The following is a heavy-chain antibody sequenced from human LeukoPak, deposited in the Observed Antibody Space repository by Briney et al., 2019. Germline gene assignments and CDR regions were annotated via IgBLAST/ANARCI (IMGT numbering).Heavy chain of an antibody. CDR3: ARDVAYYYDSSGYSGY. D-gene: IGHD3-22*01. V-gene: IGHV1-69*04. CDR2: IIPILGIA. J-gene: IGHJ4*02. Sequence: SVKVSCKASGGTFSSYAISWVRQAPGQGLEWMGRIIPILGIANYAQKFQGRVTITADKSTSTAYMELSSLRSEDTAVYYCARDVAYYYDSSGYSGYWGQGTLVTVSS. CDR1: GGTFSSYA.